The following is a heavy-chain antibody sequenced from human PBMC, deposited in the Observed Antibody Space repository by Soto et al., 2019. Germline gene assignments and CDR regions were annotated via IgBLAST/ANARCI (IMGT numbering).Heavy chain of an antibody. CDR1: GFTFSSYS. J-gene: IGHJ4*02. Sequence: EVQLVESGGGLVKPGGSLRLSCAASGFTFSSYSMNWVRQAPGKGLEWVSSISSSSSYIYYADSVKGRFTISRDNAKNSLYLQMTSLRAEDTAVYYCARVGGQLVPGVDYWGQGTLVTVSS. V-gene: IGHV3-21*01. CDR3: ARVGGQLVPGVDY. CDR2: ISSSSSYI. D-gene: IGHD6-6*01.